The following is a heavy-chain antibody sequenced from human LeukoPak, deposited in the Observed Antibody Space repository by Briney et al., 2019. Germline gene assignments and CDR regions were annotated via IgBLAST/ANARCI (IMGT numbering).Heavy chain of an antibody. J-gene: IGHJ5*02. CDR2: IYDSGST. D-gene: IGHD6-13*01. Sequence: PSETLSLTCTVSGGSISSSNYYWGWIRQAPGKGLEWIGSIYDSGSTYYNPSLKSRVTIYVDTTENQFSLKLNSVTAADTAMYYCASGSSSGLLGWFDPWGQGTLVTVSS. CDR3: ASGSSSGLLGWFDP. CDR1: GGSISSSNYY. V-gene: IGHV4-39*01.